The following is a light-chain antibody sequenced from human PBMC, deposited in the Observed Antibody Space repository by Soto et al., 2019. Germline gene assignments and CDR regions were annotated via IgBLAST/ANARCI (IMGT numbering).Light chain of an antibody. Sequence: ELVLTQSPATLSLSPGERATLSCRASQSVSSYLAWYQQKPGQAPRLLIYAASNRDTGIPARFSGSGSGTDFTLAIRRLEPEDFAVYYCHQFGYSPRTFGQGTKVDIK. CDR2: AAS. J-gene: IGKJ1*01. V-gene: IGKV3-11*01. CDR1: QSVSSY. CDR3: HQFGYSPRT.